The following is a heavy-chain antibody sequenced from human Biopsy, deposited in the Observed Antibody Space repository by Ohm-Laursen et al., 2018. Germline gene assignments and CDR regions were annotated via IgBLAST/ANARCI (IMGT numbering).Heavy chain of an antibody. CDR3: ARHTPSYSGSYWRYFDL. Sequence: SRTLSLTWTVFVGSISSYYWSWNRQPPGKGLEWIGYIYYTGSTNYNPSLKSRVTISVDTSMNHLSLNLTFVTAADTAVYYCARHTPSYSGSYWRYFDLWGRGTLVTVSS. D-gene: IGHD1-26*01. CDR1: VGSISSYY. V-gene: IGHV4-59*08. J-gene: IGHJ2*01. CDR2: IYYTGST.